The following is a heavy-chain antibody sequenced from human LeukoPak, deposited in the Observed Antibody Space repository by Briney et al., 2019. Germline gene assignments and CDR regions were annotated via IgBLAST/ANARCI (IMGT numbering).Heavy chain of an antibody. Sequence: SETLSLTCTVSGGSISSYYWSWIRQPPGKGLEWIGYIYYSGSTNYNPSLKSRVTISVDTSKNQFSLKLSSVTAADTAVYYCARTEVATRPACWFDLWGQGTLVTVSS. CDR1: GGSISSYY. CDR2: IYYSGST. D-gene: IGHD5-12*01. V-gene: IGHV4-59*01. J-gene: IGHJ5*02. CDR3: ARTEVATRPACWFDL.